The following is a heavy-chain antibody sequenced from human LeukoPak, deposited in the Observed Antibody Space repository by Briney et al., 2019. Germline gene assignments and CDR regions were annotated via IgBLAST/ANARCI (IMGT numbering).Heavy chain of an antibody. J-gene: IGHJ5*02. Sequence: SETLSLTCTVSGGSIGSYYWSWIRQPPGKGLEWIGYIYYSGSTNYNPSLKSRVTISVDTSKNQFSLKLSSVTAADTAVYYCARYYDFWSGYYWFDPWGQGTLVTVSS. CDR2: IYYSGST. D-gene: IGHD3-3*01. V-gene: IGHV4-59*08. CDR1: GGSIGSYY. CDR3: ARYYDFWSGYYWFDP.